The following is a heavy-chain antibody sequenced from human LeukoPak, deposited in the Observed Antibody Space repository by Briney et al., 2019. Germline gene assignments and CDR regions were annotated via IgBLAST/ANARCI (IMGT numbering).Heavy chain of an antibody. CDR3: ALDQQYDFWSGYYAYYFDY. Sequence: ASVKVSCTASGYTFTSYGISWVRQAPGQGLEWMGWISAYNGNTNYAQKLQGRVTMTTDTSTSTAYMELRSLRSDDTAVYYCALDQQYDFWSGYYAYYFDYWGQGTLVTVSS. J-gene: IGHJ4*02. D-gene: IGHD3-3*01. V-gene: IGHV1-18*01. CDR2: ISAYNGNT. CDR1: GYTFTSYG.